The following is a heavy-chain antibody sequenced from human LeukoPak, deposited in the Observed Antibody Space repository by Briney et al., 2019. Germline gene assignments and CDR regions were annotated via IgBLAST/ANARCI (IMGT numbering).Heavy chain of an antibody. CDR1: GFTFSSYA. J-gene: IGHJ1*01. Sequence: PGGPPRLSCAASGFTFSSYAMSWVRQAPGKGLEWVAAISNSGGDTFYSGSGKGRFTIARDNSKNTLYLQMNSLRVDDTAVYYCAQQLGYCSGGTCYFTYWGQGTLVTVSS. D-gene: IGHD2-15*01. V-gene: IGHV3-23*01. CDR3: AQQLGYCSGGTCYFTY. CDR2: ISNSGGDT.